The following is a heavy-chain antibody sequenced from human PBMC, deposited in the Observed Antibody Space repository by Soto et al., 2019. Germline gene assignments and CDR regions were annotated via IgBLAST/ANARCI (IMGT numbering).Heavy chain of an antibody. CDR1: GFTFSSYG. D-gene: IGHD3-9*01. Sequence: GGSLRLSCAASGFTFSSYGMHWVRQAPGKGLEWVAVISYDGSNKYYADSVKGRFTISRDNSKNTLYLQMNSLRAEDTAVYYCAKEEGGITIFPWGQGTMVT. CDR2: ISYDGSNK. V-gene: IGHV3-30*18. J-gene: IGHJ3*01. CDR3: AKEEGGITIFP.